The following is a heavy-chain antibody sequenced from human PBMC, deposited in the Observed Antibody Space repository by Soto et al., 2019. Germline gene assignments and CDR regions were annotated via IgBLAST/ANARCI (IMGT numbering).Heavy chain of an antibody. CDR1: GYTFTTYG. J-gene: IGHJ6*02. V-gene: IGHV1-18*04. D-gene: IGHD5-18*01. CDR3: ARDVYSYGYYAMDV. CDR2: ISANNGNT. Sequence: QVHLVQSGAEVKKPGASVKVSCKTSGYTFTTYGISWVRQAPGQGLEWMGWISANNGNTNYAQKLQGRVTMTTDTSTRTAYMELRSLRSDDTAVYYWARDVYSYGYYAMDVWGQGTTVTVSS.